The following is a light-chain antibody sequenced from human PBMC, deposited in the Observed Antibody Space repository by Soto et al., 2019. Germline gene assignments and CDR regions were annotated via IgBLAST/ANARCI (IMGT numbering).Light chain of an antibody. CDR1: SGHSSYA. J-gene: IGLJ1*01. V-gene: IGLV4-69*01. CDR3: QTWGTGIHYV. CDR2: LNSDGSH. Sequence: QLVLTRSPSASASLGASVKLTCTLSSGHSSYAIAWHQQQPEKGPRYLMKLNSDGSHSKGDGIPDRFSGSSSGAERYLTISSLQSEDEADYYCQTWGTGIHYVFGTGTKLTVL.